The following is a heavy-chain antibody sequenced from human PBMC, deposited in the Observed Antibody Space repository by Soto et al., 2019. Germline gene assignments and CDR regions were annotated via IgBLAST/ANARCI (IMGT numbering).Heavy chain of an antibody. CDR2: INHSGST. J-gene: IGHJ4*02. CDR3: ARGPDIVVVPAALDY. V-gene: IGHV4-34*01. CDR1: GGSFSGYY. Sequence: SETLSLTCAVYGGSFSGYYWSWIRQPPGKGLEWIGEINHSGSTNYNPSLKSLVTISVDTSKNQFSLKLSSVTAADTAVYYCARGPDIVVVPAALDYWGQGTLVTVSS. D-gene: IGHD2-2*01.